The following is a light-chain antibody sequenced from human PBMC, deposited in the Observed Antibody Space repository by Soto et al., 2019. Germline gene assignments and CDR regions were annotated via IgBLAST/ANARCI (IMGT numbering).Light chain of an antibody. Sequence: QSVLTQPASVSGSPGQSITISCTGTSSDVGGYNYVSWYQQHPGKAPKVMIYEVTIRPSGVSDRFSGSKSGNTASLTVSGLQAEDEADYYCSSYTGGNPSYVFGTGTKVTVL. CDR2: EVT. V-gene: IGLV2-14*01. CDR1: SSDVGGYNY. CDR3: SSYTGGNPSYV. J-gene: IGLJ1*01.